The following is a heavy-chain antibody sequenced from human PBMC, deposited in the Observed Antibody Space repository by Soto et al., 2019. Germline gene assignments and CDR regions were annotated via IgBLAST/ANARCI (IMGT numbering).Heavy chain of an antibody. CDR1: GFTFSSYG. CDR2: ISYDGSNK. J-gene: IGHJ4*02. Sequence: QVQLVESGGGVVQPGRSLRLSCAASGFTFSSYGMHWVRQAPGKGLEWVAVISYDGSNKYYADSVKGRFTISRDNSKNTLYMQMNSLRAEDTAVYYCAKDRRLYGSESYSTYFDYWGQGTLVTVSS. CDR3: AKDRRLYGSESYSTYFDY. D-gene: IGHD3-10*01. V-gene: IGHV3-30*18.